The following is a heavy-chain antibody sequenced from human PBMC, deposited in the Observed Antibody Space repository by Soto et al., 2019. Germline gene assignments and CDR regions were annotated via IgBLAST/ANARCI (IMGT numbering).Heavy chain of an antibody. CDR3: ATGVIWIGYFTVDS. CDR1: GGSFGKSS. V-gene: IGHV1-69*13. CDR2: FIPVYRTL. D-gene: IGHD3-3*01. J-gene: IGHJ4*02. Sequence: SVKVSCKASGGSFGKSSINWVLQTPGEGLEWLGGFIPVYRTLNYAQKFQGRVTITADESTGTAYITLSSLASDDTAVYYCATGVIWIGYFTVDSWGQGTRVTVSS.